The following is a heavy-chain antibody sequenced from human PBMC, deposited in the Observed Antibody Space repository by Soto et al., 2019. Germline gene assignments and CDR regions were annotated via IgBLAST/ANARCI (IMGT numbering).Heavy chain of an antibody. D-gene: IGHD3-22*01. J-gene: IGHJ4*02. Sequence: QVQLQESGPGLVKPSQTLSLTCTVSGGSISSGDSYWTWIRQPPGKGLEWIGYIYDSGSTHYNPTIKRRVSMSVDTSKTQFSPKLSSVTAADSAVYSCATSTSYYERGGYSIDYWGQGTLVTVSS. CDR2: IYDSGST. CDR1: GGSISSGDSY. CDR3: ATSTSYYERGGYSIDY. V-gene: IGHV4-30-4*01.